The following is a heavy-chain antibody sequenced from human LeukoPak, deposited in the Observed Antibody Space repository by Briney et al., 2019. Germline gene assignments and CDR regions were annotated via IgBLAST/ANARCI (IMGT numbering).Heavy chain of an antibody. D-gene: IGHD4-17*01. CDR3: AREDSDYGDYIRLDY. Sequence: GASVTVSCKASGYTFTSYGITWVRQAPGRGLEWMGWISAYNGNTNYAQKLQGRVTMTTDTSTSTAYMELRSLRSDDTAIYYCAREDSDYGDYIRLDYWGQGTLVTVSS. J-gene: IGHJ4*02. CDR2: ISAYNGNT. CDR1: GYTFTSYG. V-gene: IGHV1-18*04.